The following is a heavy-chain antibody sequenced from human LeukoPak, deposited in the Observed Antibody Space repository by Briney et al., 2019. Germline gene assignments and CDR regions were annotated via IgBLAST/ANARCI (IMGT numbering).Heavy chain of an antibody. CDR1: GYTFTSYF. CDR3: ARDSADYGDYDY. D-gene: IGHD4-17*01. V-gene: IGHV1-46*01. CDR2: INPSGGST. J-gene: IGHJ4*02. Sequence: ASVKVTCKASGYTFTSYFMHWVRQAPGQGLDWMGIINPSGGSTSYAQKFQGRVTMTRDTSTSTVYMELSSLRSEDTAVYYCARDSADYGDYDYWGQGTLVTVSS.